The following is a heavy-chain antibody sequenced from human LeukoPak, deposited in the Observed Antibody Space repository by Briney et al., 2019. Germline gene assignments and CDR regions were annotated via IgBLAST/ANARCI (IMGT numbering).Heavy chain of an antibody. D-gene: IGHD5-24*01. CDR1: VFTFSSYC. J-gene: IGHJ4*02. CDR2: IWYDGSNK. Sequence: PGGSLRLSCAASVFTFSSYCMHWVRQAPGKGLEWVAVIWYDGSNKYYADSVKGRFTISRDNSKNTLYLQMNSLRAEDTAVYYCARDREMAGKGIDYWGQGTLVTVSS. V-gene: IGHV3-33*01. CDR3: ARDREMAGKGIDY.